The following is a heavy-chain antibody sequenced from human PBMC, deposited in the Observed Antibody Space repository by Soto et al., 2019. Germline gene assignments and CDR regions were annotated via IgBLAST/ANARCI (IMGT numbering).Heavy chain of an antibody. CDR3: ARPYDFWSGYYNFDP. V-gene: IGHV1-2*02. CDR1: GYTFTGYY. J-gene: IGHJ5*02. Sequence: ASVKVSCKASGYTFTGYYMHWVRQPPGQGLEWMGWINPNSGGTNYAQKFQGRVTMTRDTSISTAYMELSRLRSDDTAVYYCARPYDFWSGYYNFDPWGQGTLVTVSS. D-gene: IGHD3-3*01. CDR2: INPNSGGT.